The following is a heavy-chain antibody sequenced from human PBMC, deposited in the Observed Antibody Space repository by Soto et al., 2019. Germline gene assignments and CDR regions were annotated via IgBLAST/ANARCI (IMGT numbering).Heavy chain of an antibody. CDR3: ASSPGPASFDS. V-gene: IGHV1-18*01. D-gene: IGHD2-15*01. J-gene: IGHJ5*01. Sequence: QVHLVQSGAEVKKPGASVKVSCKASGYTFTNYGISWVRQAPGEGLEWVGWINISNDNKPYAQKLQGRLTLTTDTSTRTADIDLTTLRSDATSVYFCASSPGPASFDSWAQGTLVTVSS. CDR2: INISNDNK. CDR1: GYTFTNYG.